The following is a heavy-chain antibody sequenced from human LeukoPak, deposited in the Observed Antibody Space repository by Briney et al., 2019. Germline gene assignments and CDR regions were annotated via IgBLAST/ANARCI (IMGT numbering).Heavy chain of an antibody. CDR1: GFTFSTYG. J-gene: IGHJ4*02. CDR3: AKKMVRGVISSSYYFDY. CDR2: ISYHGSNK. V-gene: IGHV3-30*18. Sequence: GGSLRLSCAASGFTFSTYGMHSARQAPGKGLEWVALISYHGSNKYYADSVKGRFTISRDNSKNTLYLQMNSLRAEDTAVYYCAKKMVRGVISSSYYFDYWGQGTLVTVSS. D-gene: IGHD3-10*01.